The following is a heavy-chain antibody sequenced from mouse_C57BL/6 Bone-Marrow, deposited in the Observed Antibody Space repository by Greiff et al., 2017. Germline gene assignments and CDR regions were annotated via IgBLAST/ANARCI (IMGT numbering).Heavy chain of an antibody. D-gene: IGHD1-1*01. CDR3: AREPVITTVVALDY. CDR1: GYTFTSYG. V-gene: IGHV1-81*01. J-gene: IGHJ2*01. CDR2: IYPRSGNT. Sequence: VQLQQSGAELARPGASVKLSCKASGYTFTSYGISWVKQRTGQGLEWIGEIYPRSGNTYYNEKFKGKATLTADKPSSTAYMELRSLTSEDSAVYFCAREPVITTVVALDYWGQGTTLTVSS.